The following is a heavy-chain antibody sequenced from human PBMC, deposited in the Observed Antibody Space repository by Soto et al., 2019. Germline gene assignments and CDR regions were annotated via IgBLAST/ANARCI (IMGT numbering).Heavy chain of an antibody. CDR3: ARDYKEAVKKNYYYYGMDV. J-gene: IGHJ6*02. Sequence: PGGSLRLSCAASGFTFSSYTMNWVRQAPGKGLEWVSSISSSSTYIYYADSVKGRFTISRDNAKNSLFLQMNSLRAEDTAVYYCARDYKEAVKKNYYYYGMDVWGQGTTVTVSS. CDR2: ISSSSTYI. V-gene: IGHV3-21*01. CDR1: GFTFSSYT. D-gene: IGHD6-19*01.